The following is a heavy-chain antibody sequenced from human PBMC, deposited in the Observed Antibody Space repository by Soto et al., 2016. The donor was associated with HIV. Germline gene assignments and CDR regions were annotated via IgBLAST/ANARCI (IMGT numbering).Heavy chain of an antibody. CDR2: ISGSGGST. V-gene: IGHV3-23*01. J-gene: IGHJ4*02. D-gene: IGHD3-16*02. CDR3: AKCYYDYVWGSYRCNIDY. CDR1: GFTFSSYA. Sequence: EVQLLESGGGLVQPGGSLRLSCAASGFTFSSYAMSWVRQAPGKGLEWVSAISGSGGSTYYADSVKGRFTISRDNSKNTLYLQMNSLRAEDTAVYYCAKCYYDYVWGSYRCNIDYWGQGTLVTVSS.